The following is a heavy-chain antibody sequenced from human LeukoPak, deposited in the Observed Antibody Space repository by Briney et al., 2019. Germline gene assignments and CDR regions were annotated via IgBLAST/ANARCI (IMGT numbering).Heavy chain of an antibody. Sequence: GASVKVSCKASGYTFTGYYMHWVRQAPGQGLEWMGWINPNSGGTNYAQKFQGRVTMTRDTSISTAYMELSRLRSDDTAVYYCARAGLWDYSDSSGYYFSPFDYWGQGTLVTVSS. CDR3: ARAGLWDYSDSSGYYFSPFDY. J-gene: IGHJ4*02. CDR1: GYTFTGYY. CDR2: INPNSGGT. D-gene: IGHD3-22*01. V-gene: IGHV1-2*02.